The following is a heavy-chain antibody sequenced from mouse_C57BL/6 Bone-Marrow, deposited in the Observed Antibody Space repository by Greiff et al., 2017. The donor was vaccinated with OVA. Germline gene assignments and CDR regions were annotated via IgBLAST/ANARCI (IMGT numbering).Heavy chain of an antibody. CDR1: GFTFSSYA. CDR2: ISDGGSYT. V-gene: IGHV5-4*01. Sequence: EVMLVESGGGLVKPGGSLKLSCAASGFTFSSYAMSWVRQTPEKRLEWVATISDGGSYTYYPDNVKGRFTISRDNAKNNLYLQMSHLKSEDTAMYYCARDRDNYGWYFDVWGTGTTVTVSS. D-gene: IGHD1-1*01. CDR3: ARDRDNYGWYFDV. J-gene: IGHJ1*03.